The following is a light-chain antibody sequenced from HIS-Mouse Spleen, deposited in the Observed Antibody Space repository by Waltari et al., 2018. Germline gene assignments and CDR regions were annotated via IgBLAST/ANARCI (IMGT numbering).Light chain of an antibody. CDR1: NSNSGSNT. Sequence: QSVLTQPPSASGTPGQRVTISCSGSNSNSGSNTVNWYQQLPGTAPKLLIYSNNQRPSGVPDRFSGSKSGTSASLAISGLQSEDEADYYCAAWDDSLNGWVFGGGTKLTVL. CDR2: SNN. J-gene: IGLJ3*02. CDR3: AAWDDSLNGWV. V-gene: IGLV1-44*01.